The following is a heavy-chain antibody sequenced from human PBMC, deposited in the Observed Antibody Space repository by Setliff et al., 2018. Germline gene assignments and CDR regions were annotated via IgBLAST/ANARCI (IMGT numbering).Heavy chain of an antibody. V-gene: IGHV3-66*01. Sequence: GGSLRLSCAASGFSISDHYMDWVRQAPGKGLEWVSAISGSGAISYAASVKGRFTVSRDNSKNTLYLQMNSLRAEDTAVYYCARAHSSTLSVHDYWGQGTLVTVSS. CDR3: ARAHSSTLSVHDY. J-gene: IGHJ4*02. D-gene: IGHD2-2*01. CDR1: GFSISDHY. CDR2: ISGSGAI.